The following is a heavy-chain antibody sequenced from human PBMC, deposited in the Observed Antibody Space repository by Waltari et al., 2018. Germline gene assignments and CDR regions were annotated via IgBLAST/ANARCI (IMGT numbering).Heavy chain of an antibody. CDR2: SRNKAQGYIT. D-gene: IGHD1-26*01. CDR1: GFTFGDHY. J-gene: IGHJ4*02. V-gene: IGHV3-72*01. Sequence: EVQLVESGGGLVQPGGSLRLSCAISGFTFGDHYIDWVRQAPGKGLEWVGRSRNKAQGYITEYAASVKGRFIISRDDSKNSLYLQMDSLKTEDTAMYYCSSRHSGSSDYWGQGTLVTVSS. CDR3: SSRHSGSSDY.